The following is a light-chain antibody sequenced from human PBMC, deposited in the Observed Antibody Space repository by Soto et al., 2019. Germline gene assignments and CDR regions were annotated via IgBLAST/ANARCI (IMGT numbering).Light chain of an antibody. V-gene: IGLV2-14*01. Sequence: QSALTQPASVSGSPGQSITISCTGTSSDVGGYNYVSWYQQHPGKDPKLMIYEVSNRPSGVFNRFSGSKSGNTASLTISGLQAEDEADYYCSSYTSSSTRVFGGGTKVTVL. CDR3: SSYTSSSTRV. CDR2: EVS. J-gene: IGLJ3*02. CDR1: SSDVGGYNY.